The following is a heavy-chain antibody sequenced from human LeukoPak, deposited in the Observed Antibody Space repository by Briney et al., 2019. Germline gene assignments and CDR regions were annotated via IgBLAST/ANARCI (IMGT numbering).Heavy chain of an antibody. D-gene: IGHD1-26*01. CDR1: GFTFSSYS. Sequence: GGSLRLSCAASGFTFSSYSMNWVRQAPGKGLEWVSSISSSSSYIYYADSVKGRFTISRDNAKNSLNLQMNSLRDEDTAVYYCARGRGGTYWFDYWGQGTLVTVSS. J-gene: IGHJ4*02. V-gene: IGHV3-21*01. CDR3: ARGRGGTYWFDY. CDR2: ISSSSSYI.